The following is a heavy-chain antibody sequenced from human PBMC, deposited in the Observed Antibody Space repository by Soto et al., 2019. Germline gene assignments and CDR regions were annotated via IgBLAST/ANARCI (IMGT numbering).Heavy chain of an antibody. Sequence: KPSETLSLTCAVSGGSISSSNWWSWVRQPPGKGLEWIGEIYHSGSTNYNPSLKSRVTISVDKSKNQFSLKLSSVTAADTAVYYCARADIVVVVAAKGPNLYVWFDPWGQGTLVTVSS. CDR3: ARADIVVVVAAKGPNLYVWFDP. J-gene: IGHJ5*02. CDR2: IYHSGST. D-gene: IGHD2-15*01. V-gene: IGHV4-4*02. CDR1: GGSISSSNW.